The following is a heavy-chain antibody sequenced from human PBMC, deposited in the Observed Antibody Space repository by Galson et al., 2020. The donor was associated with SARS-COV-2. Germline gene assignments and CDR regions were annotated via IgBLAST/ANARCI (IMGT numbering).Heavy chain of an antibody. D-gene: IGHD1-26*01. CDR1: GGSISSYY. Sequence: SETLSLTCTVSGGSISSYYWTWIRQTPGKGLEWIGYIYYSGSTTYSPSLKSRVTMSIDTSKNQFSLNLSSVTTADTAVYFCARYVLGATYFDYWGQGTLITVSS. CDR2: IYYSGST. V-gene: IGHV4-59*01. J-gene: IGHJ4*02. CDR3: ARYVLGATYFDY.